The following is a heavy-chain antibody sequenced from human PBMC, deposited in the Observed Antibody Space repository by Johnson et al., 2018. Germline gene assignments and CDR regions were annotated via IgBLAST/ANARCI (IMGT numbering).Heavy chain of an antibody. CDR2: ISSSSSTI. J-gene: IGHJ6*03. V-gene: IGHV3-48*01. Sequence: VQLVESGGGLVQPGGSMRLSCAASGFTFSSYSMNWVRQAPGEGLEWGSYISSSSSTIYLAASVTGRFIVSRDNAKNSLYLQMNSLRAEDRAVYYCADGVDYSYYMDVWGKGTTVTVSS. CDR1: GFTFSSYS. D-gene: IGHD2-8*01. CDR3: ADGVDYSYYMDV.